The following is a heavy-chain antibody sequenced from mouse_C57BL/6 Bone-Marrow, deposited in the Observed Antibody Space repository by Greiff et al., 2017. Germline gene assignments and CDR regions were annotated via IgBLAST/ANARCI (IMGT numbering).Heavy chain of an antibody. Sequence: EVQLQQSGAELVRPGASVKLSCTASGFNIKDDYMHWVKQRPEQGLEWIGWIDPENGDTEYASKFQGKATITADTSSNTASLQLSSLTSEDTAVYYCTTLGGYYFDYWGQGTTLTVSS. J-gene: IGHJ2*01. CDR3: TTLGGYYFDY. CDR1: GFNIKDDY. D-gene: IGHD4-1*01. CDR2: IDPENGDT. V-gene: IGHV14-4*01.